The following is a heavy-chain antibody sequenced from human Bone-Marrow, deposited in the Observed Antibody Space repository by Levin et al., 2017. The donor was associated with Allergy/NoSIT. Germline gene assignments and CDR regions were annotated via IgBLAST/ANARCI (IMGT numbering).Heavy chain of an antibody. CDR3: AKGGVSSGLYPPPFDY. J-gene: IGHJ4*02. D-gene: IGHD6-19*01. V-gene: IGHV3-23*01. CDR2: ISGSGAST. CDR1: GFTFSNSA. Sequence: GGSLRLSCAASGFTFSNSAMSWVRQAPGKGLEWVSTISGSGASTYFADSVKGRFTISRANSVNTLYLQMNSLRAEDTAEYYCAKGGVSSGLYPPPFDYWGQGTLVTVAS.